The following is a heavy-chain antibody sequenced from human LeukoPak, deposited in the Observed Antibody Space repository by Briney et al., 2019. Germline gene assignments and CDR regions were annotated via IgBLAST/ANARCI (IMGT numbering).Heavy chain of an antibody. Sequence: SETLSLTCTVSGGSTSSSSYYWGWIRQPPGKGLEWIGSIYYSGTTYYNTSLKSRVTISVDTSKNQFSLKVSSVTAADTAVYYCARLYRSDGPSDYWGQGTLVTVSP. CDR1: GGSTSSSSYY. CDR2: IYYSGTT. V-gene: IGHV4-39*01. CDR3: ARLYRSDGPSDY. D-gene: IGHD6-19*01. J-gene: IGHJ4*02.